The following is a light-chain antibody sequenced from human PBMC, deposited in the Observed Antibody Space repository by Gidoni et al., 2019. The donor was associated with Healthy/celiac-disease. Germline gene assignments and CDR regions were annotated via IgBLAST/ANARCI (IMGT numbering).Light chain of an antibody. CDR1: QSLSSW. Sequence: DIQMPTYPSTLSASVGERVTITGWASQSLSSWFAWYQQKPGKAPKLLIYEASGWESGVPSRFSGSVSGTECTLTVGSLQPDEFSTYYCQPYNSDPLTFGQWTQVEIK. CDR2: EAS. V-gene: IGKV1-5*01. CDR3: QPYNSDPLT. J-gene: IGKJ1*01.